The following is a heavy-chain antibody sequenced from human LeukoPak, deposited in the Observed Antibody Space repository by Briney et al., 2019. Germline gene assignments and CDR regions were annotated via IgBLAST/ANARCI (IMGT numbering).Heavy chain of an antibody. CDR1: GGTFSSYA. CDR3: ASRRRYCSSTSCPFDY. D-gene: IGHD2-2*01. CDR2: IIPIFGTA. V-gene: IGHV1-69*05. Sequence: GASVTVSCKASGGTFSSYAISWVRQAPGQGLEWMGGIIPIFGTANYAQKFQGRVTITTDESMSTAYMELSSLRSEDTAVYYCASRRRYCSSTSCPFDYWGQGTLVTVSS. J-gene: IGHJ4*02.